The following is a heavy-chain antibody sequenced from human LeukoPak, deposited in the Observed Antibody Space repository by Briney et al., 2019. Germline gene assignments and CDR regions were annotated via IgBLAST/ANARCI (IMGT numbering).Heavy chain of an antibody. J-gene: IGHJ4*02. CDR2: ISYRGST. CDR3: ARVGGHCTSTSCPPPDY. D-gene: IGHD2-2*01. V-gene: IGHV4-59*01. Sequence: KPSETLSLTCTVSGGSISSYHWSWIRQPPGKGLEWIGYISYRGSTTYNPSLKSRVTMSVDTSKNQFSLKLISVTAADTAVYYCARVGGHCTSTSCPPPDYWGQGTLVTVSS. CDR1: GGSISSYH.